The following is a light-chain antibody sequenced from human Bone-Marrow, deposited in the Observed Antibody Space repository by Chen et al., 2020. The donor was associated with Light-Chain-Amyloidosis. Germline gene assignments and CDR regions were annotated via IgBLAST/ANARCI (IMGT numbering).Light chain of an antibody. J-gene: IGKJ3*01. Sequence: EIVLTQSPATLSLSPGERATLSCGASESVSSNYVAWYQVRPGLAPRLVIYDASRRATGIPDRFSGSGSGTDFTLTIRRPEPEDSAIYYCQQYGSSPFTFGPGAKVDLK. CDR3: QQYGSSPFT. CDR2: DAS. CDR1: ESVSSNY. V-gene: IGKV3D-20*01.